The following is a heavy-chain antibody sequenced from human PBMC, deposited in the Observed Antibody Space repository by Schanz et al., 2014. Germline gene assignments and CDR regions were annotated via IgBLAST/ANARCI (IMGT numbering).Heavy chain of an antibody. Sequence: QVQLVQSGAEVKKPGASVQVSCKASGYTFTSYGISWVRQAPGQGLEWMGWISPYNGNPNYAQKLQGRVTMPADTSTSTAYMDLRSLRSDDTAVYYCARERRRYCSTASCLRDNGFDPWGQGTLVIVSS. CDR1: GYTFTSYG. V-gene: IGHV1-18*01. J-gene: IGHJ5*02. CDR2: ISPYNGNP. CDR3: ARERRRYCSTASCLRDNGFDP. D-gene: IGHD2-2*01.